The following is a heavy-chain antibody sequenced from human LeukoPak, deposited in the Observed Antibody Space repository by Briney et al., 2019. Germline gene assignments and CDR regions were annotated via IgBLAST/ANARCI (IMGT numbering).Heavy chain of an antibody. CDR2: IYHTGST. D-gene: IGHD2-15*01. J-gene: IGHJ4*02. CDR1: DYSISSDYY. Sequence: PSETLSLTCTVSDYSISSDYYWGWIRQPPGKGLEWIGNIYHTGSTYYNPSLRSRVTISGDTSKNQFSLNLTSVTAADTAVYYCARVGGHVDYWGQGTLVTVSS. V-gene: IGHV4-38-2*02. CDR3: ARVGGHVDY.